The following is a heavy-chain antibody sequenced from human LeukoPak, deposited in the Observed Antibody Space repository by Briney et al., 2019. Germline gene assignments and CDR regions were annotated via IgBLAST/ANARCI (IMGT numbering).Heavy chain of an antibody. CDR1: GFTFSSSA. V-gene: IGHV3-23*01. CDR3: AKPRTAAGRNFDY. J-gene: IGHJ4*02. CDR2: ISGSGGST. Sequence: GGSLRLSCVASGFTFSSSAMSWVRQAPERGLEWVSLISGSGGSTNYADSVKGRFTISRDNSKNTLYLQMNSLTAEDTAVYYCAKPRTAAGRNFDYWGRGTLVTVSS. D-gene: IGHD2-21*02.